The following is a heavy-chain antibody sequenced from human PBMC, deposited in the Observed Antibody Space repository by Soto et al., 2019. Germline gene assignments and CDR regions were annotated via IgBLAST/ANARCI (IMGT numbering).Heavy chain of an antibody. V-gene: IGHV4-59*01. CDR2: IYYSGIT. Sequence: SETLSLTCTFSGLSIRSYYWSWIRQPPGKGLEWIGYIYYSGITDYNPSLKSRVTLSVDTSKSQFSLKLSSVTAADTAVYYCARGGGVYYFDYWGQGTLVTVS. CDR1: GLSIRSYY. D-gene: IGHD2-8*02. J-gene: IGHJ4*02. CDR3: ARGGGVYYFDY.